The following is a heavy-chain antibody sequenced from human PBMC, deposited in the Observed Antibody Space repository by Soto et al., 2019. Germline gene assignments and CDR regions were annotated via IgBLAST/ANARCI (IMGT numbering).Heavy chain of an antibody. CDR3: AKGRGTIVVTDAYDI. CDR1: GFSFDDYT. D-gene: IGHD3-22*01. V-gene: IGHV3-9*01. Sequence: EMLLVESGGGLVQPGRSLRLSCGGSGFSFDDYTMHWVRQAPGKGPEWVASLSWNSGFSGYADSVKGRFTISRDNAQSSVHLQMNNLITEDTALYYCAKGRGTIVVTDAYDIWGQVTMVTVSS. CDR2: LSWNSGFS. J-gene: IGHJ3*02.